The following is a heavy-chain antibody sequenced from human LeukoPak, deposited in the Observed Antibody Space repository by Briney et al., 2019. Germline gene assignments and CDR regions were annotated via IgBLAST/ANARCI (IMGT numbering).Heavy chain of an antibody. CDR1: GYTFTSYY. CDR3: ALRSYGSGSVLDY. J-gene: IGHJ4*01. Sequence: ASVKISCKASGYTFTSYYMHWLRQAPGQGLEWMGIINPSGGSTSYAQKFQGRVTMTRDTSTSTVYMELSSLRSEDTAVYYCALRSYGSGSVLDYWGHGTLVTVSS. CDR2: INPSGGST. V-gene: IGHV1-46*01. D-gene: IGHD3-10*01.